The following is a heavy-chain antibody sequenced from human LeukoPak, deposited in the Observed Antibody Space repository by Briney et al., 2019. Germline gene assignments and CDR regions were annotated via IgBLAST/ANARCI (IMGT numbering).Heavy chain of an antibody. D-gene: IGHD1-26*01. CDR1: GGSFSAYY. V-gene: IGHV4-34*01. CDR2: INHGGST. J-gene: IGHJ5*02. Sequence: SETLSLTCAVYGGSFSAYYWTWIRQPPGKGLEWIGEINHGGSTNYDPSLKSRVTISIDTAKNQFSLKLSSVTAADTAVYYCARRSQWELLSWFDPWGQGTLVTVSS. CDR3: ARRSQWELLSWFDP.